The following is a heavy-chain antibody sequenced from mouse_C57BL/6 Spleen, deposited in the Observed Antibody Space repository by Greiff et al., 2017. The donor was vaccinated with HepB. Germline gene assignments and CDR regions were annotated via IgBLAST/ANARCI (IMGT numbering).Heavy chain of an antibody. CDR3: ARSYSNYPFRY. CDR1: GYTFTSYW. CDR2: IDPSDSYT. Sequence: VQLQQSGAELVRPGTSVKLSCKASGYTFTSYWLHWVKQRPGQGLEWIGVIDPSDSYTNYNQKFKGKATLTVDTSSSTAYMQLSSLTSEDSAVYYCARSYSNYPFRYWGQGTTLTVSS. V-gene: IGHV1-59*01. J-gene: IGHJ2*01. D-gene: IGHD2-5*01.